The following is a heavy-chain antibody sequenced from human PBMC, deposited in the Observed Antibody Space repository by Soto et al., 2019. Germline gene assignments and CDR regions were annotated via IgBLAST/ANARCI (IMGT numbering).Heavy chain of an antibody. CDR1: GFTFSRYA. CDR2: ISGGGDST. V-gene: IGHV3-23*01. CDR3: AKREWLALFN. D-gene: IGHD6-19*01. J-gene: IGHJ4*02. Sequence: PGGSLRLSCAASGFTFSRYAMTWVRQAPGKGLEWVSGISGGGDSTHYADSVKGRFTISRDNSKNTLYLQINSLRVEDTALYYCAKREWLALFNWGQGTLVTVSS.